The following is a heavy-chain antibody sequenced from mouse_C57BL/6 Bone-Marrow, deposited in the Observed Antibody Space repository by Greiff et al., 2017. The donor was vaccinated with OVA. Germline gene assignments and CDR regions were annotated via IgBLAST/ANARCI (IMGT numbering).Heavy chain of an antibody. V-gene: IGHV1-64*01. CDR2: IHPNSGST. Sequence: VQLQQSGAELVKPGASVKLSCKASGYTFTSYWMHWVKQRPGQGLEWIGMIHPNSGSTNYNEKFKSKATLTVDKSSSTAYMQLSSLTSEDSAVYYCARRHNSRALWYFDVWGTGTTVTVSS. CDR3: ARRHNSRALWYFDV. J-gene: IGHJ1*03. CDR1: GYTFTSYW. D-gene: IGHD1-1*01.